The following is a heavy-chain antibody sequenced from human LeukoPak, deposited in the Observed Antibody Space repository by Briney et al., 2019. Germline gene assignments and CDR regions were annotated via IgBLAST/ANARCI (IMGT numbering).Heavy chain of an antibody. CDR2: ITWKSGSI. J-gene: IGHJ6*03. CDR1: GFTFDDFA. V-gene: IGHV3-9*01. D-gene: IGHD3-3*01. Sequence: LTGGSLRLSCAASGFTFDDFAMHWVRQAPGKGLEWVSSITWKSGSIAYADSVKGRFTISRDNARNSLYLQMNSLRTEDTALYYCAKDGLEASSGYVSFYYMNVWGKGTTVTISS. CDR3: AKDGLEASSGYVSFYYMNV.